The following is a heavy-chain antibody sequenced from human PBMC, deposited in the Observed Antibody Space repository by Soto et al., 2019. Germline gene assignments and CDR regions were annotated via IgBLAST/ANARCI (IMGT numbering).Heavy chain of an antibody. J-gene: IGHJ5*02. V-gene: IGHV1-18*01. CDR1: GYTFFTYG. Sequence: ASVKVSCKASGYTFFTYGITWVRQAPGQGLEWMGWISTYDGNTDYAQKPQGRVTMTTDTSTRTAYMELRSLRSDDTAVYYCARKSSSSSWFDPWRQGTLVTVSS. D-gene: IGHD6-6*01. CDR2: ISTYDGNT. CDR3: ARKSSSSSWFDP.